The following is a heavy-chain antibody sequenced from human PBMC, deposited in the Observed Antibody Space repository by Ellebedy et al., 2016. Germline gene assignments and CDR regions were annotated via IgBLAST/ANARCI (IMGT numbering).Heavy chain of an antibody. CDR2: IIPILGIA. CDR1: GGTFSSYA. CDR3: ALSFVPVTGGYFDL. Sequence: ASVKVSCKASGGTFSSYAISWVRQAPGQGLEWMGRIIPILGIANYAQKFQGRVTITADKSTSTAYMELSSLRSEDTAVYYCALSFVPVTGGYFDLWGRGTLVTVSS. V-gene: IGHV1-69*04. J-gene: IGHJ2*01. D-gene: IGHD4-11*01.